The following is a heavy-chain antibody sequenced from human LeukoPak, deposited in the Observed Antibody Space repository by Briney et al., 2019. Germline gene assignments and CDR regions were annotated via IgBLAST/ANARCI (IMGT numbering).Heavy chain of an antibody. CDR2: IKQDGSEK. CDR1: GFTFSSYG. CDR3: ARDDGKYSGSYM. J-gene: IGHJ4*02. V-gene: IGHV3-7*01. Sequence: GGSLRLSCAASGFTFSSYGRSWVRQAQGKGRGGVANIKQDGSEKYYVDSVKGRFTISRDNAKNSLYLQMNSLRAEDTAVYYCARDDGKYSGSYMWGQGTPVTVSS. D-gene: IGHD1-26*01.